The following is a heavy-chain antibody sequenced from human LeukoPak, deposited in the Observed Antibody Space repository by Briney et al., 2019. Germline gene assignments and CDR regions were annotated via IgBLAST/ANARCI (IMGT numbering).Heavy chain of an antibody. CDR1: GGSISSSSYY. J-gene: IGHJ3*02. Sequence: SETLSLTCTVSGGSISSSSYYWGWIRQPPGKGLEWIGSIYYSGSTYYNPSLKSRVTISVDTSKNQFSLKLSSVTAADTAVYYCARGRDYYDSSFAFDIWGQGTMVTVSS. CDR2: IYYSGST. V-gene: IGHV4-39*07. CDR3: ARGRDYYDSSFAFDI. D-gene: IGHD3-22*01.